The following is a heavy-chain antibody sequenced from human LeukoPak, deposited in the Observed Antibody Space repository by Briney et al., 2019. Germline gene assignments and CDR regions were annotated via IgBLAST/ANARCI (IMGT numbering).Heavy chain of an antibody. CDR1: GFTFSNAW. Sequence: GGSLRLSWAASGFTFSNAWMNWVRQAPGKGLEWVGRIKSKTDGGTTDYAAPVKGRFTISRDDSKNTLYLQMNSLKTEDTAVYYCTARITIFGVVFDYWGQGTLVTVSS. D-gene: IGHD3-3*01. J-gene: IGHJ4*02. CDR3: TARITIFGVVFDY. V-gene: IGHV3-15*07. CDR2: IKSKTDGGTT.